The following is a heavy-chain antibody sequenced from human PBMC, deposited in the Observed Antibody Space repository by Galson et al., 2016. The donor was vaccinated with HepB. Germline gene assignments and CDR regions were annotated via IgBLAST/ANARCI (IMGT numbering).Heavy chain of an antibody. CDR1: GGSISSSSSYY. Sequence: SETLSLTCTVSGGSISSSSSYYWGWIRQPPGKGLEWIGSINYSGSTYYTPSLKSQVTIFVDTSKNQFSLKLSSVTAEDTPVYYCAASPPEYPPFEIDYWGQGTLATVSS. CDR2: INYSGST. D-gene: IGHD1-14*01. V-gene: IGHV4-39*01. J-gene: IGHJ4*02. CDR3: AASPPEYPPFEIDY.